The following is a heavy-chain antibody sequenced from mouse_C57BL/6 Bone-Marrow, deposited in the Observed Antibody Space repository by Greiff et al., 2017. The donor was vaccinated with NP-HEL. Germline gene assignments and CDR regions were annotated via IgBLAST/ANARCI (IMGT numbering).Heavy chain of an antibody. CDR2: IYPGDGDT. V-gene: IGHV1-82*01. CDR1: GYAFSSSW. CDR3: ARVEVIYYGYDNFDY. D-gene: IGHD2-2*01. Sequence: VQRVESGPELVKPGASVKISCKASGYAFSSSWMNWVKQRPGKGLEWIGRIYPGDGDTNYNGKFKGKATLTADKSSSTAYMQLSSLTSEDSAVYFCARVEVIYYGYDNFDYWGQGTTLTVSS. J-gene: IGHJ2*01.